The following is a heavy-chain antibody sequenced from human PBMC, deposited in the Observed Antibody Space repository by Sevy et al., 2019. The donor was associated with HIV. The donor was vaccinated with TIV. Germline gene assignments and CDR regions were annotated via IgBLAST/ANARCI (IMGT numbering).Heavy chain of an antibody. CDR3: ARDFDGSVRWIDY. Sequence: SETLSLTCTVSGGSISTSYWNWIRQSPGRGLEWIGYIHYRRGTNYNPSLKSRVTTSIDTSRNLFSLKLSSVTAADSAMYYCARDFDGSVRWIDYWGQGILVTVSS. CDR2: IHYRRGT. J-gene: IGHJ4*02. CDR1: GGSISTSY. D-gene: IGHD3-10*01. V-gene: IGHV4-59*13.